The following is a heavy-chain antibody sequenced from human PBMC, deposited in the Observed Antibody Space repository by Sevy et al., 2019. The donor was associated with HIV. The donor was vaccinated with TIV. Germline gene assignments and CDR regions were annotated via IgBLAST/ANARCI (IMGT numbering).Heavy chain of an antibody. CDR1: GFTFSKYW. J-gene: IGHJ4*02. D-gene: IGHD1-7*01. CDR3: ARDDGNYYFHY. Sequence: GGSLRLSCAASGFTFSKYWMGWVRQAPGKGLEGVAKKKQDAGQKYYVDSVKGRFTISRDNAKNSLYLQMNSLRAEDTAVYFCARDDGNYYFHYWGQGTLVTVSS. V-gene: IGHV3-7*01. CDR2: KKQDAGQK.